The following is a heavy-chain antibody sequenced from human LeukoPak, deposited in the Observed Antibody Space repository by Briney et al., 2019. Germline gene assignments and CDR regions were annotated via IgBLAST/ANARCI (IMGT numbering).Heavy chain of an antibody. CDR3: VKEPAITFIADS. CDR1: GFSFNNYA. Sequence: RCSLPLSCPASGFSFNNYAVSWVRQVPGAALEWLSAIGDYGGHIYYADYVKGRFTISRDNSKNTVHLQLNRLRADDPAIYSCVKEPAITFIADSWGLGTLVTVSS. CDR2: IGDYGGHI. V-gene: IGHV3-23*01. D-gene: IGHD2-2*01. J-gene: IGHJ4*02.